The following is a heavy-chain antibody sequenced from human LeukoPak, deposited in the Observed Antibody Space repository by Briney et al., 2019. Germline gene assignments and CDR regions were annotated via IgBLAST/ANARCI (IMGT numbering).Heavy chain of an antibody. V-gene: IGHV4-59*01. CDR2: IYYSGST. J-gene: IGHJ6*02. Sequence: SETLSLTCTVSGGSISSYYWSWIRQPPGKGLEWVGYIYYSGSTNYNPSRKSRVTISVDTSKIQFSLKLSSVTAADTAVYYCARDDADHYYDSSGYHYGMDVWGQGTTVTVSS. D-gene: IGHD3-22*01. CDR1: GGSISSYY. CDR3: ARDDADHYYDSSGYHYGMDV.